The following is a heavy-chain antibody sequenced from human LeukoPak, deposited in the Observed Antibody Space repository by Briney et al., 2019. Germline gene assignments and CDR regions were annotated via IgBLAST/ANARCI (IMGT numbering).Heavy chain of an antibody. V-gene: IGHV5-51*01. CDR2: IYPGDSDT. J-gene: IGHJ6*03. CDR3: AKYSSSSYYYYYMDV. D-gene: IGHD6-6*01. Sequence: GESLKISCKASGYSFSSYWIAWVRQMPGKGLEWMGNIYPGDSDTRYSPSFQGQVTISADKSISTAYLQWSSLKASDTAMYYCAKYSSSSYYYYYMDVWGKGTTVTVSS. CDR1: GYSFSSYW.